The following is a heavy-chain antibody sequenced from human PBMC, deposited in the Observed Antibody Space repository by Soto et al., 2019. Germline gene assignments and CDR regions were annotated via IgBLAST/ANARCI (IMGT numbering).Heavy chain of an antibody. CDR3: ARGGSSDWQVAFDF. V-gene: IGHV4-34*01. D-gene: IGHD6-19*01. J-gene: IGHJ3*01. CDR1: GGSFRGYF. CDR2: ANHNGRN. Sequence: PSETLSLTCAVYGGSFRGYFWNWIRQTPGKGLAWSGKANHNGRNNYNPSLKSRVTISLDMSKNQISLKLTSVTAADTAVYYCARGGSSDWQVAFDFWGQGTMVTVSS.